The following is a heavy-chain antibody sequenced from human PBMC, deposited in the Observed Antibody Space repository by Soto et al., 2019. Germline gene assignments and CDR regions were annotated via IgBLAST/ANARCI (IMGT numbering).Heavy chain of an antibody. D-gene: IGHD1-26*01. J-gene: IGHJ3*02. CDR1: GGSISSGDYY. CDR3: ARAEATPPVNAFDI. CDR2: IYYSGST. Sequence: SETLSLTCTVSGGSISSGDYYWSWIRQPPGKGLEWIGYIYYSGSTYYNPSLKSRVTISVDTSKNQFSLKLSSVTAADTAVYYCARAEATPPVNAFDIWGQGTMVTVSS. V-gene: IGHV4-30-4*01.